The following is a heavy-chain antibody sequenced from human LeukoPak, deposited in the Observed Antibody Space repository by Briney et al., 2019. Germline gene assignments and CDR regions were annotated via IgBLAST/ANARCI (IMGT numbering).Heavy chain of an antibody. CDR3: ASPTVAGSFDY. V-gene: IGHV3-21*01. CDR2: ISSSSSYI. J-gene: IGHJ4*02. CDR1: GFTFSSYS. D-gene: IGHD6-19*01. Sequence: GGSLRLSCAASGFTFSSYSMNWVRQAPGKGLEWVSSISSSSSYIYYADSVKGRFTISRDNAKNSLYLQMNSLRAEDTAVYYCASPTVAGSFDYWGQGTRVTVTA.